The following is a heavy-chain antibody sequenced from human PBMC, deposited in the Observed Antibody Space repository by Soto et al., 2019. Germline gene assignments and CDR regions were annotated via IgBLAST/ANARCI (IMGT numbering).Heavy chain of an antibody. CDR2: FDPEDGET. D-gene: IGHD5-12*01. J-gene: IGHJ6*01. Sequence: ASVKVSCKVSGYTLTELSMHWVRQAPGKGLEWMGGFDPEDGETIYAQKFQGRVTMTKDTSTNTAYMELSSLTSEDTAVYYCARELATIETYYYYYGMDVWGQGTTVTVSS. CDR3: ARELATIETYYYYYGMDV. V-gene: IGHV1-24*01. CDR1: GYTLTELS.